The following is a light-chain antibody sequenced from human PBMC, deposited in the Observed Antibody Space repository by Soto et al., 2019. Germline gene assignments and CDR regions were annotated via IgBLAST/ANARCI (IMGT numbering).Light chain of an antibody. V-gene: IGKV1-5*01. CDR3: QHYNSYSEA. CDR2: AAS. J-gene: IGKJ1*01. Sequence: DIQMTQSPSTLSGSVGDRVTITCRASQTISSWLAWYQQKPGKAPKLLIYAASTLQSGVPSRFSGSGSGTESTPTISSLQPDDFATYYCQHYNSYSEAFGQGTKVDIK. CDR1: QTISSW.